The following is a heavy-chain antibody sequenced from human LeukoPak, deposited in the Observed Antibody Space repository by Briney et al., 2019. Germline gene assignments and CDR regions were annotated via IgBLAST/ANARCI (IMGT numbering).Heavy chain of an antibody. CDR2: INHSGST. J-gene: IGHJ4*02. D-gene: IGHD2-2*01. CDR1: GGSFSGYY. Sequence: PSETLSLTCAVYGGSFSGYYWSWLRQPPGKGLEWIGEINHSGSTNYNPSLKSRVTISVDTSKNQFSLKLSSVTAADTAVYYCARGNEFCSSTSCYVLFDYWGQGTLVTVSS. CDR3: ARGNEFCSSTSCYVLFDY. V-gene: IGHV4-34*01.